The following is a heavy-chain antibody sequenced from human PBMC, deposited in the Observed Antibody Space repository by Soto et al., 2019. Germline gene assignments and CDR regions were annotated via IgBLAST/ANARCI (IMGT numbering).Heavy chain of an antibody. D-gene: IGHD3-22*01. CDR2: IYYSGST. CDR1: GGSISSGGYY. CDR3: ARRGRGFSPYYFDY. Sequence: QVQLQESGPGLVKPSQTLSLTCTVSGGSISSGGYYWTWIRQHPGKGLEWIGYIYYSGSTYYNPSLTSRVTISIDTSKNQLSLKLSSVTAADTAVYYCARRGRGFSPYYFDYWGQGTLVTVSS. J-gene: IGHJ4*02. V-gene: IGHV4-31*03.